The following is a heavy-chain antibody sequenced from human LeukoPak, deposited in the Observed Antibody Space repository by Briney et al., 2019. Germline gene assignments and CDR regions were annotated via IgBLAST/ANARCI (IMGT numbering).Heavy chain of an antibody. D-gene: IGHD6-6*01. CDR2: ISSSSSYI. V-gene: IGHV3-21*01. CDR1: GFTFSSYS. CDR3: ARDWKQLASGAVYYYYYMDV. J-gene: IGHJ6*03. Sequence: GGSLRLSCAASGFTFSSYSMNWVRQAPGKGLEWVSSISSSSSYIYYADSVKGRFTISRDNAKNSLYLQMNSLRAEDTAVYYCARDWKQLASGAVYYYYYMDVWGKGTTVTVSS.